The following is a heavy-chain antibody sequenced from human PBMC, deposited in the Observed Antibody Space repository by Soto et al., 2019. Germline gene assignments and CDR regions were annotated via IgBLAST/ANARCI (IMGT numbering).Heavy chain of an antibody. CDR3: ARDHCSGGSCYSFSWFDP. Sequence: QVQLQESGPGLVKPSQTLSLTCTVSGGSISSGGYYWSWIRQHPGKGLEWIGYIYYSGSTYYNPSLKSRVTISVDTSKNQFSLNLSSVTAADTAVYYCARDHCSGGSCYSFSWFDPWGQGTLVTVSS. CDR2: IYYSGST. D-gene: IGHD2-15*01. J-gene: IGHJ5*02. CDR1: GGSISSGGYY. V-gene: IGHV4-31*03.